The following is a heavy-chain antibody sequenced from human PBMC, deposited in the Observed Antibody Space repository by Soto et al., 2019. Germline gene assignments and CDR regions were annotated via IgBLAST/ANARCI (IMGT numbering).Heavy chain of an antibody. J-gene: IGHJ4*02. V-gene: IGHV3-23*01. D-gene: IGHD6-19*01. CDR2: ISGSGGST. CDR3: AKVLAVAGELGLDY. CDR1: GFTFSSYA. Sequence: PGGSLRLSCAASGFTFSSYAMSWVRQAPGKGLEWVSAISGSGGSTYYADSVKGRFTISRDNSKNTLYLQMNSLRAEDTAVYYCAKVLAVAGELGLDYWGQGTLVTVSS.